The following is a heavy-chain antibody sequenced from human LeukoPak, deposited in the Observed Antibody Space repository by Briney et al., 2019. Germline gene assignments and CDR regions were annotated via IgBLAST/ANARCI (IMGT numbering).Heavy chain of an antibody. CDR1: GFTFDDYG. J-gene: IGHJ6*04. D-gene: IGHD6-19*01. V-gene: IGHV3-20*04. Sequence: RPGGSLRLSCAASGFTFDDYGMSWVRLAPGKGLEWVPGINWNGGSTGYADSVKGRFTISRDNAKNSLYLQMNSLRAEDTALYYCAIDLAGIAVAADVWGKGTTVTVSS. CDR3: AIDLAGIAVAADV. CDR2: INWNGGST.